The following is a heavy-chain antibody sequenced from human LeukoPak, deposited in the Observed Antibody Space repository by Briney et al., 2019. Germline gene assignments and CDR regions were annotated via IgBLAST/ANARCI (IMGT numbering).Heavy chain of an antibody. CDR1: GFTFSSYW. J-gene: IGHJ6*02. D-gene: IGHD3-16*01. Sequence: GGSLRLSCAASGFTFSSYWMNWARQAPGKGLEWVASINHNGNVNYYVDSVKGRFTIFRDNAKNSLNLQMSNLRAEDTAVYFCARGGGLDVWGQGATVTVSS. CDR3: ARGGGLDV. V-gene: IGHV3-7*03. CDR2: INHNGNVN.